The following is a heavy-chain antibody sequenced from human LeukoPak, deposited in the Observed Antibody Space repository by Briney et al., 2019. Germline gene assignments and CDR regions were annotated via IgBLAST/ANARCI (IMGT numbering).Heavy chain of an antibody. CDR3: ARDRAYCGGDCFGY. D-gene: IGHD2-21*01. J-gene: IGHJ4*02. V-gene: IGHV3-53*01. CDR2: IYSGGST. Sequence: GGSLRLSCAASGFTVSSNYMSWVRQAPGKGLEWVSVIYSGGSTYYADSVKGRFTISRDNSKNTLYLQMNSLRAEDTAVYYCARDRAYCGGDCFGYWSQGTLVTVSS. CDR1: GFTVSSNY.